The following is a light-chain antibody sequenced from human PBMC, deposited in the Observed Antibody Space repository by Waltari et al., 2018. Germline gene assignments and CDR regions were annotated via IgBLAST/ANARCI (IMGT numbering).Light chain of an antibody. CDR3: QQAKSFPLT. CDR1: QDISNW. Sequence: DIQMTQSPSCVSASVVDRVPITCRASQDISNWLAWYQQKPGKAPTLLIYAASTLETGVPPRFSASGSGTEFTLSISSLEPDDFATYYCQQAKSFPLTFGPGTKVDIK. J-gene: IGKJ3*01. V-gene: IGKV1-12*01. CDR2: AAS.